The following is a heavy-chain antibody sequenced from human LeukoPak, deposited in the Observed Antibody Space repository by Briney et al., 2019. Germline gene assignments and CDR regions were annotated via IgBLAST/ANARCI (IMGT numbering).Heavy chain of an antibody. CDR1: GGSISNNNYY. CDR2: IYYSGSP. V-gene: IGHV4-39*01. CDR3: ARGPNYDILTGYYIGWFDP. D-gene: IGHD3-9*01. J-gene: IGHJ5*02. Sequence: SETLSLTCTVSGGSISNNNYYWAWIRQPPGKGLECIGSIYYSGSPSYNPSLKSRVTISVDTSKNQFSLRLSSVTAADTAVYYCARGPNYDILTGYYIGWFDPWGQGTLVTVSS.